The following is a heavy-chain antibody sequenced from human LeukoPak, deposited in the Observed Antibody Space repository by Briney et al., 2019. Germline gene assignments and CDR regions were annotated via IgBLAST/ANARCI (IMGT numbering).Heavy chain of an antibody. CDR3: ARDTVITVYYFDY. V-gene: IGHV1-2*02. J-gene: IGHJ4*01. CDR2: VDPDTGVT. Sequence: ASVKVSCKTSGYTFAGHYMQWVRQAPGQGLEWMGWVDPDTGVTNSAQKFQGRLTMTRDTSINTAYMELSNLRSDDTAVYYCARDTVITVYYFDYWGQGTLVTVSS. D-gene: IGHD4-17*01. CDR1: GYTFAGHY.